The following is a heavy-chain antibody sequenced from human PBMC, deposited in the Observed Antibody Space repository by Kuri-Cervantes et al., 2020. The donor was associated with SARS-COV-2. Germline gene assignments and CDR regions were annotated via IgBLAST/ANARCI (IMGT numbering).Heavy chain of an antibody. J-gene: IGHJ3*02. D-gene: IGHD1-26*01. CDR3: ARWELLFPSDAFDI. V-gene: IGHV3-21*01. CDR2: ISSNSSYI. CDR1: GFTFSSYS. Sequence: GESLKISCAASGFTFSSYSMNWVRQAPGKGLEWVSSISSNSSYIYYADSVKGRFTISRDNAKNSLYLQMNSLRAEDTAVYYCARWELLFPSDAFDIWGQGTIVTVSS.